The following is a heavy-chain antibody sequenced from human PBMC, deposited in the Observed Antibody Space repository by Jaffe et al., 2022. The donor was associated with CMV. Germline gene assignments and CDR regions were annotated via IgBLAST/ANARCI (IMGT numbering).Heavy chain of an antibody. CDR2: IYYSGST. V-gene: IGHV4-59*08. J-gene: IGHJ5*02. CDR3: ARIRGVRFSRFDP. Sequence: QVQLQESGPGLVKPSETLSLTCTVSGGSISSYYWSWIRQPPGKGLEWIGYIYYSGSTNYNPSLKSRVTISVDTSKNQFSLKLSSVTAADTAVYYCARIRGVRFSRFDPWGQGTLVTVSS. CDR1: GGSISSYY. D-gene: IGHD3-3*01.